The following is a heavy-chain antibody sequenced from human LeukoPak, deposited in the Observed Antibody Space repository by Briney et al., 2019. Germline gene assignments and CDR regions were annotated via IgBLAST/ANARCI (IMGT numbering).Heavy chain of an antibody. CDR1: GFTFSSYG. J-gene: IGHJ4*02. CDR2: IWYDGSNK. Sequence: GGSLRLSCAASGFTFSSYGVHWVRQAPGKGLEWVAVIWYDGSNKYYADSVKGRFTISRDNSKNTLYLQMNSLRAEDTAVYYCATELEWPFDYWGQGTLVTVSS. CDR3: ATELEWPFDY. D-gene: IGHD1-1*01. V-gene: IGHV3-33*01.